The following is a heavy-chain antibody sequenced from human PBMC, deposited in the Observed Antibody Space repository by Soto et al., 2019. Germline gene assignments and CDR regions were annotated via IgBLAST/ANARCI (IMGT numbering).Heavy chain of an antibody. CDR3: ARAAMGGSSWPFDY. Sequence: SETLSLTCAVSGGSISSGGYTWSWIRQPPGKGLEWIGYIYHSGSTYYNPSLKSRVTISVDRSKNQFSLKLSSVTAADTAVYYCARAAMGGSSWPFDYWGQGTLVTVSS. CDR1: GGSISSGGYT. V-gene: IGHV4-30-2*01. D-gene: IGHD6-13*01. CDR2: IYHSGST. J-gene: IGHJ4*02.